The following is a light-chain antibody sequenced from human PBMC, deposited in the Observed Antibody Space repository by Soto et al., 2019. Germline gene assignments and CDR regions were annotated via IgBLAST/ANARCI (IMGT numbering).Light chain of an antibody. J-gene: IGKJ2*01. CDR1: QDSGNY. Sequence: DVQMTQSPSSLSASVGDRVTITCQASQDSGNYLNWYQQRPGKAPKLLIYDASNLETGVPSRFSGSGSGTDFPSTISSLQREDIATYYCQQYYTRPYTFGQGTKLEIK. CDR3: QQYYTRPYT. V-gene: IGKV1-33*01. CDR2: DAS.